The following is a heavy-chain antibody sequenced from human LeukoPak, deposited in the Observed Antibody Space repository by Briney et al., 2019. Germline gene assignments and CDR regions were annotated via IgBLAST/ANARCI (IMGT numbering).Heavy chain of an antibody. J-gene: IGHJ4*02. D-gene: IGHD1-26*01. Sequence: GGSLRLSCAASDFTFNSYSMNWVRQAPGKGLEWVSSISYTGTYIYYADSVKGRFTISRDNAQNSLYLQMNSLRAEDTAIYYCVRDRGTYRPIDYWGQGTLVTVSS. CDR1: DFTFNSYS. CDR3: VRDRGTYRPIDY. CDR2: ISYTGTYI. V-gene: IGHV3-21*04.